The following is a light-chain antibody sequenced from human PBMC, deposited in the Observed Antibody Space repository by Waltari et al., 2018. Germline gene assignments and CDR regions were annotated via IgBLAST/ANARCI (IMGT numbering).Light chain of an antibody. J-gene: IGLJ2*01. V-gene: IGLV2-14*01. CDR2: DVS. CDR3: TSYTYSKTTV. CDR1: GSDVGALNS. Sequence: QSALTQPASVSGSPGQSITISCAGAGSDVGALNSVSWYQQHPRKAPKLLMSDVSNRPSGVSNRVSGSLAGSTASLPIFGLQAEDEAAYYCTSYTYSKTTVFGGGTKLTVL.